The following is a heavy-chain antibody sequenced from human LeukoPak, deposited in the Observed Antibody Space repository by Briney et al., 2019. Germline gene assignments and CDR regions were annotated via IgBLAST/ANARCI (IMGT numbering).Heavy chain of an antibody. Sequence: ASVKVSCKASGYTFTSYGISWVRQAPGQGLEWMGWISAYNGNTNYAQKLQGRVTMTTDTSTSTAYMELTSLRSDDTAVYYCARDRVTMIVVVGLSNAFDIWGQGTMVTVSS. CDR1: GYTFTSYG. CDR2: ISAYNGNT. D-gene: IGHD3-22*01. J-gene: IGHJ3*02. V-gene: IGHV1-18*01. CDR3: ARDRVTMIVVVGLSNAFDI.